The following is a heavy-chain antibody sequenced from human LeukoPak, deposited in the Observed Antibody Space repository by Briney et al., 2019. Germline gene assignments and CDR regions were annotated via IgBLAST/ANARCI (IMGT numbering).Heavy chain of an antibody. CDR1: GGSISSHY. CDR2: IYYSGST. J-gene: IGHJ4*02. Sequence: SETLSLTCTVSGGSISSHYWSWIRQPPGKGLEWIGYIYYSGSTNYNLSLKSRVTISVDTSKNQFSLKLSSVTAADTAVYYCARGDFGVAEFDYWGQGTLVTVSS. D-gene: IGHD3-3*01. V-gene: IGHV4-59*11. CDR3: ARGDFGVAEFDY.